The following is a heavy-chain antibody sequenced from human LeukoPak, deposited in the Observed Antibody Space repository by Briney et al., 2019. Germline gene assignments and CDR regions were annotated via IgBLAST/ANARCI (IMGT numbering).Heavy chain of an antibody. CDR1: GFTFDDYA. V-gene: IGHV3-9*01. D-gene: IGHD3-10*01. Sequence: PGGSLRLSCAASGFTFDDYAMHWVRQAPGKGLEWVSGISWNSGSIGYADSVKGRFTISRDNAKNSLYLQMNSLRAEDTALYYCARVLTVRRVIIQTYYFDYWGQGTLVTVSS. J-gene: IGHJ4*02. CDR2: ISWNSGSI. CDR3: ARVLTVRRVIIQTYYFDY.